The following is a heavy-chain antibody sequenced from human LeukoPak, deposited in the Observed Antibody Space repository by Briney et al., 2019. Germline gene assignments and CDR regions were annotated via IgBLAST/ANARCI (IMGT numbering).Heavy chain of an antibody. Sequence: GESPKISCQASGYSFTSYWIGWVRQVPGKGLEWMGTIDPSDSETRCTPSFQGQVTISVDKSLTTAYLQWNSLKASDTAMYYCARQTAMGRSGDYWGQGTLVTVSS. V-gene: IGHV5-51*01. D-gene: IGHD5-18*01. CDR1: GYSFTSYW. CDR3: ARQTAMGRSGDY. CDR2: IDPSDSET. J-gene: IGHJ4*02.